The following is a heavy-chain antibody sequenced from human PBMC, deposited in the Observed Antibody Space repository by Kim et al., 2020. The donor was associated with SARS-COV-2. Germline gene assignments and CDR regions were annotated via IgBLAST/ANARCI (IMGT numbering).Heavy chain of an antibody. CDR2: IYPGDSDT. CDR1: GYRFTNYW. D-gene: IGHD3-10*01. CDR3: ARDGLGNSRMDV. J-gene: IGHJ6*02. V-gene: IGHV5-51*01. Sequence: GASLKISCKGSGYRFTNYWIGWVRQMPGKGLEWMGIIYPGDSDTRYSPSFQGQVTMSVDKSINTAYLQWSSLKASDSAMYYCARDGLGNSRMDVWGQGTTVTVSS.